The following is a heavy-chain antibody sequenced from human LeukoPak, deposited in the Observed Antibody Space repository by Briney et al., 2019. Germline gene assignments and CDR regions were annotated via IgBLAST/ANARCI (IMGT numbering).Heavy chain of an antibody. CDR3: ARDFQWPEYFQD. J-gene: IGHJ1*01. V-gene: IGHV3-30-3*01. CDR2: ISYDGSNK. CDR1: GFTFSSYA. D-gene: IGHD6-19*01. Sequence: PGGSLRLSCAASGFTFSSYAMHWVRQAPGKGLEWVAVISYDGSNKYYADSVKGRFTISRDNSKNTLYLQMNSLRAEDTAVYYCARDFQWPEYFQDWGQGTLVTVSS.